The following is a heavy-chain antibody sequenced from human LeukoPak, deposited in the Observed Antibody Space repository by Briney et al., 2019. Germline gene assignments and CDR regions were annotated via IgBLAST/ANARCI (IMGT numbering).Heavy chain of an antibody. D-gene: IGHD4-11*01. CDR3: AKDSRLQTFDY. CDR2: ISYDGSNK. CDR1: GFTFSSYG. Sequence: GGSLRLSCAASGFTFSSYGMHWVRQAPGKGLEWVAVISYDGSNKYYADSAKGRFTISRDNSKDTLYLQMNSLRAEDTAVYYCAKDSRLQTFDYWGQGTLVTVSS. J-gene: IGHJ4*02. V-gene: IGHV3-30*18.